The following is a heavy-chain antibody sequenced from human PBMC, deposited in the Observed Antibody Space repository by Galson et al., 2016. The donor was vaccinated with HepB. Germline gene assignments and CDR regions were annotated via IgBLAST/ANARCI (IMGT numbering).Heavy chain of an antibody. Sequence: LSLTCTVSRGSINSGDYYWSWLRQSPGRGLEWIGYIYFSGTTSYNPSLKSRVTISIDTSKNQFSLELISVTAADTAVYYCASFPLFGTYTDYGTGAFHVWGQGTLVTVSS. CDR1: RGSINSGDYY. V-gene: IGHV4-30-4*01. CDR2: IYFSGTT. CDR3: ASFPLFGTYTDYGTGAFHV. J-gene: IGHJ3*01. D-gene: IGHD4-17*01.